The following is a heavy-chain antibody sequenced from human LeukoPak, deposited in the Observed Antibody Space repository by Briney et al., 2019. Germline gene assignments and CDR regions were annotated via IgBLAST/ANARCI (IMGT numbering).Heavy chain of an antibody. CDR3: ARTIFGVVISAFDI. J-gene: IGHJ3*02. CDR2: IIPILGIA. V-gene: IGHV1-69*02. Sequence: ASVKVSCKASGGTFSSYTISWVRQAPGQGLEWMGRIIPILGIANYAQKFQGRVTITADKSTSTAYMELSGLRSEDTALYYCARTIFGVVISAFDIWGQGTMVTVSS. D-gene: IGHD3-3*01. CDR1: GGTFSSYT.